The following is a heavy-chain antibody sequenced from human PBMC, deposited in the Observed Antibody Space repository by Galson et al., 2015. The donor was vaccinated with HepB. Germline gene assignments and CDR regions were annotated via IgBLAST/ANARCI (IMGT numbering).Heavy chain of an antibody. J-gene: IGHJ4*02. Sequence: LRLSCAASGFTVRGTYMSWVRQAPGKGLEWVSVIYNGGSTYYGDSMRGRFTISRDNSKNTLYLLMHSLRAEDTAVYYCASKSTVSSSGWYGEFDYWGQGTLVTVSS. D-gene: IGHD6-19*01. CDR3: ASKSTVSSSGWYGEFDY. V-gene: IGHV3-66*01. CDR1: GFTVRGTY. CDR2: IYNGGST.